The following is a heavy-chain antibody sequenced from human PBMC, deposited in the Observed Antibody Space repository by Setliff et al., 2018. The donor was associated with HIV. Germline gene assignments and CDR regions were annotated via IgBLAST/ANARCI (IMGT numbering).Heavy chain of an antibody. J-gene: IGHJ4*01. CDR2: ISTYNGNR. CDR1: GYTFTSYG. Sequence: ASVKVSCKASGYTFTSYGISWVRQAPGQVLEWMGWISTYNGNRNYAQKLQGRVTMTTDTSTTTAYMELKNLRSDDTATYFCTRGALLAVFDFDHWGHGTLVTVSS. CDR3: TRGALLAVFDFDH. D-gene: IGHD2-8*02. V-gene: IGHV1-18*01.